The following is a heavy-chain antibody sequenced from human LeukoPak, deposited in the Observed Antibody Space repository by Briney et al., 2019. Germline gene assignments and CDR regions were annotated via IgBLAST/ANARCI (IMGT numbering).Heavy chain of an antibody. D-gene: IGHD6-13*01. J-gene: IGHJ4*02. CDR3: ARDSSSSWYYFDY. CDR2: INPNSGDT. Sequence: ASVKVSCKASGYTFTGYYMHWVRQAPGQGLEWMGWINPNSGDTNYAQKFQGRVTMTRDTSISTAYMELSRLRSDDTAVYYCARDSSSSWYYFDYWGQGTLVTVSS. CDR1: GYTFTGYY. V-gene: IGHV1-2*02.